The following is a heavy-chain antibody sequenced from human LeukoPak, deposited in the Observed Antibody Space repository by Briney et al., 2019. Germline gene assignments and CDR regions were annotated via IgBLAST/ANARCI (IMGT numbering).Heavy chain of an antibody. Sequence: GSLRLSCAASGFTFSSYSMNWVRQAPGKGLEWVSSISSSSSYIYYADSVKGRFTISRDNAKNSLYLQMNSLRTEDSALYYCATERHQYFDHWGQGTLVTVSS. J-gene: IGHJ4*02. CDR2: ISSSSSYI. V-gene: IGHV3-21*04. CDR1: GFTFSSYS. CDR3: ATERHQYFDH. D-gene: IGHD2-2*01.